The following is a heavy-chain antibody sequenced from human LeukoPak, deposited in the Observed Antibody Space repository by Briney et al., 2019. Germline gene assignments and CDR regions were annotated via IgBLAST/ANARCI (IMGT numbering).Heavy chain of an antibody. CDR2: IYYSGST. D-gene: IGHD5-18*01. Sequence: SETLSLTCTVSGGSVSSGSYYWSWIRQPPGKGLEWIGYIYYSGSTNYNPSLKSRVTISVDTSKNQFSLKLSSVTAADTAVYYCARGGGYSYGYANWFDPWGQGTLVTVSS. J-gene: IGHJ5*02. CDR3: ARGGGYSYGYANWFDP. V-gene: IGHV4-61*01. CDR1: GGSVSSGSYY.